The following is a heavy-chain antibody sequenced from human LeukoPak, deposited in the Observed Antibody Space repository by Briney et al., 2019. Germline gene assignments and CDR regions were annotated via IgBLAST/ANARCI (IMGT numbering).Heavy chain of an antibody. CDR2: IYTSGST. V-gene: IGHV4-4*07. Sequence: SETLSLTCTVSGGSLSSYYWSWIRQPAGKGLEWIGRIYTSGSTNYNPSLKSRVTMSVDTSKNQFSLKLSSVTAADTAVYYCARDNRECTNGVCYPDYYYGMDVWGQGTTVTVSS. J-gene: IGHJ6*02. CDR1: GGSLSSYY. CDR3: ARDNRECTNGVCYPDYYYGMDV. D-gene: IGHD2-8*01.